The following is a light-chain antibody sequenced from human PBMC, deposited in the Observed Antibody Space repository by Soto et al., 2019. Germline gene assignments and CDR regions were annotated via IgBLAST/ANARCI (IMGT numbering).Light chain of an antibody. Sequence: QSVLTQPASVSGSPGQSITISCTGTSSDVGSYNLVSWYQQHPGKAPKLMIYAGSKRPSGVSNCFSGSKSGNTASLTISGLQAEVEADYYCCSYAGSSTYVFGTGSKLTVL. V-gene: IGLV2-23*01. J-gene: IGLJ1*01. CDR3: CSYAGSSTYV. CDR1: SSDVGSYNL. CDR2: AGS.